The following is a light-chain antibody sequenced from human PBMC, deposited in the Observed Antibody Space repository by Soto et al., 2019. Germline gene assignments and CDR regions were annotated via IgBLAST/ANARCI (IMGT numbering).Light chain of an antibody. CDR1: GSDVGGYNY. J-gene: IGLJ2*01. CDR2: DVS. V-gene: IGLV2-14*01. Sequence: QSALTQPASVSGYPGQSITISCTGTGSDVGGYNYVSWYQQHPGKAPKVMIYDVSNRPSGVSNRFSGSKSGNTASLTISGLQAEDEADYYYSSYTSASTPLVFGGGTKLTVL. CDR3: SSYTSASTPLV.